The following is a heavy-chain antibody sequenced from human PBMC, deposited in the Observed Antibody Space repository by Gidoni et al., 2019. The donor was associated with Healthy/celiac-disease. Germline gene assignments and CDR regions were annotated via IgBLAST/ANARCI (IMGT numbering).Heavy chain of an antibody. V-gene: IGHV3-66*01. J-gene: IGHJ6*02. CDR1: GFTVSSNY. Sequence: EVQLVESGGGLVQPGGSLRLSCAASGFTVSSNYMSWVRQAPGKGLEWVSVIYSGGSTYYADSVKGRFTISRDNSKNTLYLQMNSLRAEDTTVYYCARIDTQYSGYGHYYYYYYGMDVWGQGTTVTVSS. CDR3: ARIDTQYSGYGHYYYYYYGMDV. CDR2: IYSGGST. D-gene: IGHD5-12*01.